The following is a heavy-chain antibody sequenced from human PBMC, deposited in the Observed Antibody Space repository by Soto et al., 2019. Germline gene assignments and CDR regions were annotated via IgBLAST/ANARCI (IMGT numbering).Heavy chain of an antibody. CDR3: ARRYGWLYFDY. V-gene: IGHV4-39*01. J-gene: IGHJ4*02. Sequence: PSETLSLTCTVSGGSISSSSYYWSWIRQPPGKGLEWIGTIFYSGSTNYNPSLKSRVTISVDTSKNQFSLKLTSVTAADTALYYCARRYGWLYFDYWGQGTLVTVSS. CDR1: GGSISSSSYY. D-gene: IGHD3-10*01. CDR2: IFYSGST.